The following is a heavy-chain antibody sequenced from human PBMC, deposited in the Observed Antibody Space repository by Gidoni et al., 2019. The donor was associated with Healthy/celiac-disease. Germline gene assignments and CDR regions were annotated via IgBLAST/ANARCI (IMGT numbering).Heavy chain of an antibody. D-gene: IGHD3-10*01. CDR1: GFTFSSYS. V-gene: IGHV3-21*01. CDR2: IRSSSSYI. Sequence: EVQLVESGGGLVKPGGSLSLPCAASGFTFSSYSMNWVRQAPGKGLEWVSAIRSSSSYIYYADSVKGRFTISRDNAKNSLYLQMNSLRAEDTAVYYCARGYYGSGSYWKLFDYWGQGTLVTVSS. J-gene: IGHJ4*02. CDR3: ARGYYGSGSYWKLFDY.